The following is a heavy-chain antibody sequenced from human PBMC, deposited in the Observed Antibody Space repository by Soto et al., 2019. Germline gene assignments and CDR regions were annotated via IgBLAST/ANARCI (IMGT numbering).Heavy chain of an antibody. J-gene: IGHJ4*02. V-gene: IGHV1-46*01. Sequence: ASVKVSCKASGYTFTSYYMHWVRQAPGQGLEWMGIINPSGGSTSYAQKFQGRVTMTRDTSTSTVYMELSSLRSEDTAVYYCARDPPRPGELKGVGESDYWGQGTLLTVSS. CDR1: GYTFTSYY. D-gene: IGHD3-10*01. CDR3: ARDPPRPGELKGVGESDY. CDR2: INPSGGST.